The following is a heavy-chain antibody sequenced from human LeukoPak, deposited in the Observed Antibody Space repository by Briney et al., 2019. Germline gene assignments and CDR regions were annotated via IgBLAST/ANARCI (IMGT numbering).Heavy chain of an antibody. J-gene: IGHJ4*02. CDR1: GFTFSSYS. CDR2: ISSSSSTI. D-gene: IGHD1/OR15-1a*01. V-gene: IGHV3-48*01. CDR3: ARGIARTTPFFDY. Sequence: GGSLRLSCAASGFTFSSYSMNWVRQAPGKGLEWVSYISSSSSTIYYADPVKGRFTISRDNAKNSLYLQMNSLRAEDTAVYYCARGIARTTPFFDYWGQGTLVTVSS.